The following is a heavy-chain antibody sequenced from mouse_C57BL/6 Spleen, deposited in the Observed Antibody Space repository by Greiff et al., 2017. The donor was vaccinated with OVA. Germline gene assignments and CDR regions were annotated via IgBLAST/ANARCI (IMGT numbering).Heavy chain of an antibody. Sequence: EVQLQQSGPVLVKPGASAKMSCKASGYTFTDYYMNWVKQSHGKSLEWIGVINPYNGGTSYNQKFKGKATLTVDKSSSTAYMELNSLTSEDSAVYYCALEDGYPAWFAYWGQGTLVTVSA. CDR1: GYTFTDYY. CDR3: ALEDGYPAWFAY. V-gene: IGHV1-19*01. D-gene: IGHD2-3*01. CDR2: INPYNGGT. J-gene: IGHJ3*01.